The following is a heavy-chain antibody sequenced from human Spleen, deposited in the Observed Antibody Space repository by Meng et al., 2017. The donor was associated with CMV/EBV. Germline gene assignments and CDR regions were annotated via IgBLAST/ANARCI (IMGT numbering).Heavy chain of an antibody. CDR2: INPNSGDT. V-gene: IGHV1-2*02. J-gene: IGHJ5*02. D-gene: IGHD4-11*01. CDR1: GYTFTDYY. CDR3: ARFLTTVNNWFDP. Sequence: ASVKVSCKASGYTFTDYYIHWVRQAPGQGLEWMGWINPNSGDTNYAQKFQGRVTMTRDTSISTAYMELSRLRSDDTAVYYCARFLTTVNNWFDPWGQGTLVTVSS.